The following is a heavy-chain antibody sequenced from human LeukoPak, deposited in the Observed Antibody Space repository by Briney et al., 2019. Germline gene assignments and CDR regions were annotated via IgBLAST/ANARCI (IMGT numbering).Heavy chain of an antibody. CDR1: GFTFSTYA. CDR3: AKANWVSNADAVW. D-gene: IGHD1-1*01. CDR2: IRGGDET. V-gene: IGHV3-23*01. Sequence: GGSLRLSCAASGFTFSTYAMSWVRQAPARGLEGVSSIRGGDETFYAGSVKGRFTLSRDDSRNTVYLQMNNLRVEDTAVYYCAKANWVSNADAVWWGQGTLVTVSS. J-gene: IGHJ4*02.